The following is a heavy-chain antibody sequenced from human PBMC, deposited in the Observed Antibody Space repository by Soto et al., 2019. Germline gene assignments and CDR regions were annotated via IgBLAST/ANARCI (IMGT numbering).Heavy chain of an antibody. D-gene: IGHD1-26*01. V-gene: IGHV1-2*02. CDR3: AGDVMGPVYSYYYGMDV. CDR2: INPNSGAT. J-gene: IGHJ6*02. Sequence: GASENVSCKASGDTLAADSMHWVRQAPGQGLEWMGWINPNSGATNYAQKFQGRVTMTRDRSISTAYMELSRLRSDDTAVYYCAGDVMGPVYSYYYGMDVWGQGTTVTVSS. CDR1: GDTLAADS.